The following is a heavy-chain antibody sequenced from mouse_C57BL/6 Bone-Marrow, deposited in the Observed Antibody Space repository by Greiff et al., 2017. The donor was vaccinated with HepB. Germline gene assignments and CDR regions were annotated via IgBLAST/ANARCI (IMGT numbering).Heavy chain of an antibody. CDR3: TLYGSSYSWYFDV. Sequence: VQLQQSGAELVRPGASVKLSCTASGFNIKDDYMHWVKQRPEQGLEWIGWIDPENGDTEYASKFQGKATITADTSSNTAYLQLSSLTSEDTAVYYCTLYGSSYSWYFDVWGTGTTVTVAS. CDR2: IDPENGDT. D-gene: IGHD1-1*01. V-gene: IGHV14-4*01. J-gene: IGHJ1*03. CDR1: GFNIKDDY.